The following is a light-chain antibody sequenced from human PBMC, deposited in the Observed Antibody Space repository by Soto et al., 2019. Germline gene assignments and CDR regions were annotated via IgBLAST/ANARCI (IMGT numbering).Light chain of an antibody. CDR3: SSYTTSSTFVL. CDR1: SSDVGSYNR. V-gene: IGLV2-18*02. CDR2: EVS. J-gene: IGLJ2*01. Sequence: QSVLTQPPSVSGSPGQSVTISCTGTSSDVGSYNRVSWYQRPRGTAPKLMIYEVSTRPSGVSARFSGSKSGNTASLTISGLQAEDEADYYCSSYTTSSTFVLFGGGTKVTVL.